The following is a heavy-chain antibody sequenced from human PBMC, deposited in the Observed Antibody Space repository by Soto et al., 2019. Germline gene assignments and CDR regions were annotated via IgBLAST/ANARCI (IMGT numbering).Heavy chain of an antibody. V-gene: IGHV4-31*03. J-gene: IGHJ4*02. D-gene: IGHD1-1*01. CDR3: AGGSDAYKSGY. CDR1: GGPISSGDYY. CDR2: IYYGGRT. Sequence: QVQLQESGPGLVKPSQTLSLTCTVSGGPISSGDYYWNWIRQHPGRGLGWIAYIYYGGRTSSNPSLKSRVIISLDTSKNQFSLQLTSVTAADTAVYYCAGGSDAYKSGYWGQGTLVTVSS.